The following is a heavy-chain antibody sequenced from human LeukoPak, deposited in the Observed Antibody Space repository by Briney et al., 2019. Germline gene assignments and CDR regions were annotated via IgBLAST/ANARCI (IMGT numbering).Heavy chain of an antibody. CDR2: ISGSGGST. V-gene: IGHV3-23*01. Sequence: GGSLRLSCASSGFTFSSYAMSWVRQAPGKGLEWVSGISGSGGSTYYADSVKGRFTISRDNSKNTLYLQMNSLKAEDTAVYYCAPKMATIDYWGQGTLVTVSS. CDR3: APKMATIDY. J-gene: IGHJ4*02. CDR1: GFTFSSYA. D-gene: IGHD5-24*01.